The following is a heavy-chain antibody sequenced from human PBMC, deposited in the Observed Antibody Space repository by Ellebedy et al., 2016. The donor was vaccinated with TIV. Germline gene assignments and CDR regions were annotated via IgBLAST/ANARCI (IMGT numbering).Heavy chain of an antibody. D-gene: IGHD1-26*01. Sequence: MPSETLSLTCTVSGGSISSSSYYWGWIRQPPGKGLEWIGSIYYSGSTYYNPSLKSRVTISVDTSKNQFSLKLSSVTAADTAVYYCARLGYSGSYPRPPTNIDYWGQGTLVTVSS. CDR1: GGSISSSSYY. CDR2: IYYSGST. CDR3: ARLGYSGSYPRPPTNIDY. J-gene: IGHJ4*02. V-gene: IGHV4-39*01.